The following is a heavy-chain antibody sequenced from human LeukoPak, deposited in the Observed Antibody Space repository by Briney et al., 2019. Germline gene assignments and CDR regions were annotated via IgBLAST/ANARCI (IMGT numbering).Heavy chain of an antibody. Sequence: ASETLSLTCTVSGGSISSYYWNWIRQPPGKGLDWIGYIYYSGTTNYNPSLKSRVTISLDTSKNQFSLQLNSVTPEDTAVYYCVRRGPAGSSSSGMDVWGQGTTVTVSS. V-gene: IGHV4-59*12. CDR1: GGSISSYY. D-gene: IGHD6-6*01. J-gene: IGHJ6*02. CDR3: VRRGPAGSSSSGMDV. CDR2: IYYSGTT.